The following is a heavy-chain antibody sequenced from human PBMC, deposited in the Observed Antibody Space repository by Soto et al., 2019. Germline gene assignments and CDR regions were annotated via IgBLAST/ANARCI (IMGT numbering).Heavy chain of an antibody. CDR1: GGSFSGHY. CDR3: ARGLEYSSASHWFDP. Sequence: PSETLSLTCAVYGGSFSGHYWSWIRQPPGKGLEWIGEINHSESTNYNPSLKSRVIISADTSKNQFSLKLSSVTAADTAVYYCARGLEYSSASHWFDPWGQGTLVTVSS. D-gene: IGHD6-19*01. J-gene: IGHJ5*02. V-gene: IGHV4-34*01. CDR2: INHSEST.